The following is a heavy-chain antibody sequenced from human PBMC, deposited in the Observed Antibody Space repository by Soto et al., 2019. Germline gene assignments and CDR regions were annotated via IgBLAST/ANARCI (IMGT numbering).Heavy chain of an antibody. CDR3: ARSQGSRSCLEIYYYYYYGMEV. V-gene: IGHV1-69*01. J-gene: IGHJ6*02. Sequence: QVQLVQSGAEVKKPGSSVKVSCKASGGTFGSYAISWVRQAPGQGLEWMGGSIPIPGTANCAQKLQGRVMIAADEYTSTAYMELSSLRSEETAVYYCARSQGSRSCLEIYYYYYYGMEVWGQGTTVNVSS. CDR2: SIPIPGTA. CDR1: GGTFGSYA. D-gene: IGHD2-2*01.